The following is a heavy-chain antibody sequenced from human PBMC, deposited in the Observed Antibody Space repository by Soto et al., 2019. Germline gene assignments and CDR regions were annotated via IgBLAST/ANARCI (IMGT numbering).Heavy chain of an antibody. CDR2: IYYSGST. CDR1: GGSIRSSNYY. Sequence: QLQLQESGPGLVKPSETLSLTCTVSGGSIRSSNYYWGWLRQPPGKGLGWIGSIYYSGSTYYNPSLKSRVTISVDTSKNQFSLKLSAVNAADTAVYYCATQEVGGSYVYTFDPWGQGTLVTVSS. V-gene: IGHV4-39*01. CDR3: ATQEVGGSYVYTFDP. D-gene: IGHD1-26*01. J-gene: IGHJ5*02.